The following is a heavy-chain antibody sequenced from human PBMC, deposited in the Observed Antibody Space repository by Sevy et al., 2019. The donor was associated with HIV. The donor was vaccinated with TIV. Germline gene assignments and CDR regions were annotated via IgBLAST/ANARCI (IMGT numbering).Heavy chain of an antibody. CDR2: IKSKIDGETT. V-gene: IGHV3-15*01. Sequence: GGSLRLSCAVSGFTFNNAWMNWVRQAPGTGLQWVGLIKSKIDGETTDYAAPVKGRFTISRDDSKNTLFLQMNSLKIEDTAEYYCATAPGYYDSAPFDYWGPGTLVTVSS. CDR1: GFTFNNAW. D-gene: IGHD3-22*01. CDR3: ATAPGYYDSAPFDY. J-gene: IGHJ4*02.